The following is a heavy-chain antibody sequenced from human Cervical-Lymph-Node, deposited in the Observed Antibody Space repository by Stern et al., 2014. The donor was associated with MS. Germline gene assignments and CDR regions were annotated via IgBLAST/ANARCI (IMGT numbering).Heavy chain of an antibody. CDR1: GVAINSDGFY. J-gene: IGHJ4*02. CDR2: FYHSGSS. Sequence: QLQLQESGPGLVRPSQTLSLNCTVSGVAINSDGFYWSWIRQHPGKGLEWIGYFYHSGSSHYNPSLKSRVTISVDTSTNQFSLRLTSMTASDTAVYYCAARSGVWGQGILVTVST. CDR3: AARSGV. V-gene: IGHV4-31*03. D-gene: IGHD2-8*01.